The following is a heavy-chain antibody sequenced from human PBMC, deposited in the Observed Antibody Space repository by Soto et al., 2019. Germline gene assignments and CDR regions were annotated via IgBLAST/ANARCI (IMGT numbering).Heavy chain of an antibody. J-gene: IGHJ6*02. V-gene: IGHV3-30*18. D-gene: IGHD1-7*01. Sequence: PGGSQRLSCAASGFTFSSYGRHWVRQAPGKGLEWVAVISYDGSNKYYADSVKGRFTISRDNSKNTLYLQMNSLRAEDTAVYYCAKDQTGTTLGLGYYYYGMDVWGQGTTVTVSS. CDR3: AKDQTGTTLGLGYYYYGMDV. CDR1: GFTFSSYG. CDR2: ISYDGSNK.